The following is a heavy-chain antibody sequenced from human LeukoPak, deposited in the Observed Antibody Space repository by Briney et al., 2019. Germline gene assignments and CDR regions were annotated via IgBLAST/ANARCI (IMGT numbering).Heavy chain of an antibody. V-gene: IGHV4-34*01. CDR2: INHSGST. D-gene: IGHD2-2*01. Sequence: SETLSLTCAVYGGSFSGYYWSWIRQPPGKGLEWIGEINHSGSTNYNPSLKSRVTISVDTSKNQFSPKLSSVTAADTAVYYCARRCSSTSCYRSWLGERRYYFDYWGQGTLVTVSS. J-gene: IGHJ4*02. CDR1: GGSFSGYY. CDR3: ARRCSSTSCYRSWLGERRYYFDY.